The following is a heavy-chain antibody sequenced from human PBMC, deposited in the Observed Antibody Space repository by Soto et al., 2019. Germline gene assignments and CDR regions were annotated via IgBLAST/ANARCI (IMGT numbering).Heavy chain of an antibody. CDR3: ARGRGRYSSGWSWFDP. J-gene: IGHJ5*02. V-gene: IGHV4-4*02. Sequence: PSETLSLTCGVSGGTIRSPDWWTWVRQPPGKGLEWIGEIFQSGSTNYTPSLESRVTISVDKSKNQFSLTLTSVTAADTAVYFCARGRGRYSSGWSWFDPWGQGILVNVPQ. D-gene: IGHD6-13*01. CDR1: GGTIRSPDW. CDR2: IFQSGST.